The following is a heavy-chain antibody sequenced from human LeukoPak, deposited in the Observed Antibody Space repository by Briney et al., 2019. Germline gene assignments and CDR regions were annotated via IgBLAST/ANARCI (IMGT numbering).Heavy chain of an antibody. V-gene: IGHV4-59*01. Sequence: SETLSLTCTVSGGSISSYYWSWIRQPPGKGLEWIGYIYYSGSINYNPSLKSRVTISVDTSKNQFSLKLSSVTAADTAVYYCARGGYYYDSSGYFDYWGQGTLVTVSS. CDR3: ARGGYYYDSSGYFDY. CDR2: IYYSGSI. CDR1: GGSISSYY. D-gene: IGHD3-22*01. J-gene: IGHJ4*02.